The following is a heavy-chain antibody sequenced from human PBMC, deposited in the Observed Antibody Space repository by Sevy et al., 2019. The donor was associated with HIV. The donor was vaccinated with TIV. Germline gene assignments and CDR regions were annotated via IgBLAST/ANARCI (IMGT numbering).Heavy chain of an antibody. D-gene: IGHD3-22*01. J-gene: IGHJ4*02. CDR3: AGGVVIGTTFDY. CDR2: ISSSGSLI. CDR1: EFTFSSYE. V-gene: IGHV3-48*03. Sequence: GGSLRLSCAASEFTFSSYEMNWVRQAPGKGLEWASYISSSGSLIYYADSVKGRFTISRDNAKNSLYLQMNSLRAEDTAVYYCAGGVVIGTTFDYWGQGTLVTVSS.